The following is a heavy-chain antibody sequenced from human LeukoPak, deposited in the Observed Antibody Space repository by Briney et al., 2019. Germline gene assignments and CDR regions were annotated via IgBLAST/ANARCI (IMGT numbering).Heavy chain of an antibody. V-gene: IGHV4-39*01. Sequence: SETLSLTCTVSGGSISSSSYYWGWIRQPPGKGLEWIGSIYNSGSTYHNPSLKSRVTISIDTSKNKFSLNLRSVTAADSAVYYCARHSSGYYYSPFDYWGQGRLVTVSS. CDR2: IYNSGST. CDR3: ARHSSGYYYSPFDY. J-gene: IGHJ4*02. CDR1: GGSISSSSYY. D-gene: IGHD3-22*01.